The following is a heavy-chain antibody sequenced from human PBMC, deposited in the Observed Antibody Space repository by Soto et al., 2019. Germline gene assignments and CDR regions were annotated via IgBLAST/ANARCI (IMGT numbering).Heavy chain of an antibody. CDR3: ARDTRLGYCSGGSCGYGMDV. J-gene: IGHJ6*02. Sequence: GGSLRLSCAASGFTFSSYSMNWVRQAPGKGLEWVSSISSSSSYIYYADSVKGRFTISRDNAKNSLYLQMNSLRAEDTAVYYCARDTRLGYCSGGSCGYGMDVWGQGTTVTVSS. CDR2: ISSSSSYI. V-gene: IGHV3-21*01. CDR1: GFTFSSYS. D-gene: IGHD2-15*01.